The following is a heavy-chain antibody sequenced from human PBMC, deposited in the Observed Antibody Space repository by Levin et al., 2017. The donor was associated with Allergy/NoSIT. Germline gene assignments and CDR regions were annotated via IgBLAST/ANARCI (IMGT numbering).Heavy chain of an antibody. CDR2: IYYSGST. V-gene: IGHV4-31*03. J-gene: IGHJ3*02. CDR3: ARWDYNDAFDI. CDR1: GGSISSGGYY. Sequence: LRLSCTVSGGSISSGGYYWSWIRQHPGTGLEWIGYIYYSGSTYYNPSLKSRVTISVDTSKNQFSLKLSSVTAADTAVYYCARWDYNDAFDIWGQGTMVTVSS. D-gene: IGHD3-16*01.